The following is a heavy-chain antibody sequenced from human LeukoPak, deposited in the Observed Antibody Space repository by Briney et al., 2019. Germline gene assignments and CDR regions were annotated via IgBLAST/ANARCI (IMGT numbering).Heavy chain of an antibody. CDR2: ISDSGHST. CDR1: GFAFSSYA. D-gene: IGHD4-17*01. CDR3: AKDRAAVTTSGASDI. V-gene: IGHV3-23*01. J-gene: IGHJ3*02. Sequence: GGSLRLSCAASGFAFSSYAMSWVRQAPGKGLEWVSTISDSGHSTYYADSVKGRFTISRDNSKNTLFLQMNSLRAEDTAVYYCAKDRAAVTTSGASDIWGQGTMVTVSS.